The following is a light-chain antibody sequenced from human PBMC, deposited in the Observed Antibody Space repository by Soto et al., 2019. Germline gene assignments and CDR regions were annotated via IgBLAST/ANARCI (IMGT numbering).Light chain of an antibody. V-gene: IGLV1-51*01. Sequence: QSVLTQPPSVSAAPGEKVTISCSGRTSNIVNNFVSWYQQFPGTAPQLLIHDNNKRPSGIPDRFSGSKSGPSATLGITGLQTGDEALYYCGTWDYSLTAFVFGGGTKVTVL. CDR2: DNN. J-gene: IGLJ2*01. CDR1: TSNIVNNF. CDR3: GTWDYSLTAFV.